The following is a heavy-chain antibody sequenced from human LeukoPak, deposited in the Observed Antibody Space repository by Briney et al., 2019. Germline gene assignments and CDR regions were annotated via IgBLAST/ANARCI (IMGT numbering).Heavy chain of an antibody. Sequence: GGSLRLSCAASGFTFSDYYMGWVRRAPGKGLEWVSYITNSGGGTYYPDSVKGRFTISRDNAKKSLHLQVSSLRAEDTAVYYCARALNDAFDIWGQGTMVTVSS. CDR2: ITNSGGGT. V-gene: IGHV3-11*04. J-gene: IGHJ3*02. CDR3: ARALNDAFDI. CDR1: GFTFSDYY.